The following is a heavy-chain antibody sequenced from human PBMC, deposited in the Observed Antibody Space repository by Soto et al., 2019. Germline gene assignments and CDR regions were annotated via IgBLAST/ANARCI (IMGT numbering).Heavy chain of an antibody. D-gene: IGHD3-22*01. V-gene: IGHV1-18*01. J-gene: IGHJ5*02. Sequence: EASVKVSCKASGYTFTSYGISWVRQAPGQGLEWMGWISAYNGNTNYAQKLQGRVTMTTDTSTSTAYMELRSLRSDDTAVYYCARGQWGVYYDSSGYYLNWFDPWGQGTLVTVSS. CDR2: ISAYNGNT. CDR1: GYTFTSYG. CDR3: ARGQWGVYYDSSGYYLNWFDP.